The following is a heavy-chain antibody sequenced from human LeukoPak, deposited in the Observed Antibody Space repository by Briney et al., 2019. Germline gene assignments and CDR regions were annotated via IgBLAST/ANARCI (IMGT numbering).Heavy chain of an antibody. Sequence: GASVKVSCKASGYTFTGYYMHWVRQAPGQGLEWMGWINPNSGGTNYAQKFQGRVTMTRDTSISTAYMELSRLRSDDTAAYYCARVNTMIVVVSPYYFDYWGQGTLVTVSS. CDR3: ARVNTMIVVVSPYYFDY. J-gene: IGHJ4*02. CDR1: GYTFTGYY. CDR2: INPNSGGT. D-gene: IGHD3-22*01. V-gene: IGHV1-2*02.